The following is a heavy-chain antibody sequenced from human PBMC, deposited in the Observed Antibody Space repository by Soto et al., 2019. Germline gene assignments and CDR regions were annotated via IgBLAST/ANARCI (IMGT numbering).Heavy chain of an antibody. CDR2: INPSGGST. D-gene: IGHD3-9*01. V-gene: IGHV1-46*01. CDR1: GYTFTSYY. Sequence: ASVKVSCKASGYTFTSYYMHWVRQAPGQGPEWMGIINPSGGSTSYAQKFQGRVTMTRDTSTSTVYMELSSLRSEDTAVYYCARVADYDILTGTPGGMDVWGQGTTVTVSS. CDR3: ARVADYDILTGTPGGMDV. J-gene: IGHJ6*02.